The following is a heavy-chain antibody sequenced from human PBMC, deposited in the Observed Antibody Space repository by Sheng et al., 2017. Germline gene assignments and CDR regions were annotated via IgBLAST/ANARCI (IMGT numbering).Heavy chain of an antibody. CDR1: GFTFSGSA. Sequence: EVQLVESGGGLVQPGGSLKLSCAASGFTFSGSAMHWVRQASGKGLEWVGRIRSKANSYATAYAASVKGRFTISRDDSKNTAYLQMNSLKTEDTAVYYCTMNSDSSGYYSLGLYYFDYWGQGTLVTVSS. J-gene: IGHJ4*02. CDR3: TMNSDSSGYYSLGLYYFDY. CDR2: IRSKANSYAT. V-gene: IGHV3-73*02. D-gene: IGHD3-22*01.